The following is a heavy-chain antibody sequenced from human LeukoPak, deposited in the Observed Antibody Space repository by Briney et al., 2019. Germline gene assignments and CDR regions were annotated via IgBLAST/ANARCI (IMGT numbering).Heavy chain of an antibody. CDR3: ARDFEGVHRTTNSYTYYYYMDV. CDR2: IYGGST. CDR1: GFTVSDNY. Sequence: GGSLRLSCAASGFTVSDNYMTWVRQAPGKGLEWVSIIYGGSTYYADSVQGRFTISRDNSKITVYLQMTSLRAADTAVYYCARDFEGVHRTTNSYTYYYYMDVWGKGTTVIVSS. J-gene: IGHJ6*03. V-gene: IGHV3-53*01. D-gene: IGHD2/OR15-2a*01.